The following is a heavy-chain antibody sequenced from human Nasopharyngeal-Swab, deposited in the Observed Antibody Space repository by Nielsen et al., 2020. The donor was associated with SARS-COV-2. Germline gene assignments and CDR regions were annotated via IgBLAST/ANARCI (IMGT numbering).Heavy chain of an antibody. J-gene: IGHJ6*02. CDR3: ARYCTSTTCSSSSYYGMDV. Sequence: SETLSLTCTVSGGSISSGSYYWSWIRQPAGKGLEWIGRIYTSGSTNYNPSLKSRVTISVDTSKNQFSLKLSSVTAADTAVYYCARYCTSTTCSSSSYYGMDVWGQGTKVTVSS. CDR1: GGSISSGSYY. V-gene: IGHV4-61*02. CDR2: IYTSGST. D-gene: IGHD2-2*01.